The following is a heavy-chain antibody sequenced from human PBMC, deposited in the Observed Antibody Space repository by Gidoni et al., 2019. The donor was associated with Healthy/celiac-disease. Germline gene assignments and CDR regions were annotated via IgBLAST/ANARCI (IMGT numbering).Heavy chain of an antibody. Sequence: QVQLVESGGGVVQPGRSLRLPCAASGFTFSSYGMHWVRQAPGKGLEWVAVIWYDGSNKYYADSVKGRFTISRDNSKNTLYLQMNSLRAEDTAVYYCARDNGDRGLVLGYWGQGTLVTVSS. D-gene: IGHD6-19*01. CDR3: ARDNGDRGLVLGY. V-gene: IGHV3-33*01. CDR1: GFTFSSYG. J-gene: IGHJ4*02. CDR2: IWYDGSNK.